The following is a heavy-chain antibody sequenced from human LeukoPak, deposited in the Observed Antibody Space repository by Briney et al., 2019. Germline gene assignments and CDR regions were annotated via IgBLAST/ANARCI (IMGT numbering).Heavy chain of an antibody. CDR2: IYYRGST. D-gene: IGHD2-2*01. CDR3: ARALGYCSSTSCYAYFDY. Sequence: SQTLSLTCTVSGGSISSGGYYRSWIRQHPGKGLEWIGYIYYRGSTYYNPSLKSRVTISVDTSKNQFSLKLSSVTAADTAVYYCARALGYCSSTSCYAYFDYWGRGTLVTVSS. CDR1: GGSISSGGYY. V-gene: IGHV4-31*03. J-gene: IGHJ4*02.